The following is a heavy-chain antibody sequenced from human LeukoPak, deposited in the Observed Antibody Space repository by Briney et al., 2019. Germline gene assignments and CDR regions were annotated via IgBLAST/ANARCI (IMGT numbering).Heavy chain of an antibody. CDR1: GFTFSSYA. Sequence: GGSLRLSCAASGFTFSSYAMSWVRPAPGKGLEWVSAISGRGGSTYYADSVKGRFTISRGNSKNTLYLQMNSLRAEDTAVHYCAKGYCSGGSCYEESPSAIIPFDYWGQGTLVTVSS. CDR2: ISGRGGST. D-gene: IGHD2-15*01. CDR3: AKGYCSGGSCYEESPSAIIPFDY. J-gene: IGHJ4*02. V-gene: IGHV3-23*01.